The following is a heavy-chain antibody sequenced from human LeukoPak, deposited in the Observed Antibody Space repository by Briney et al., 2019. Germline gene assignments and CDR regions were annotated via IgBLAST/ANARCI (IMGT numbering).Heavy chain of an antibody. CDR3: AGPTYSSSWYAFDI. Sequence: GESLKISCKASGYSFNSYWIAWVRQMPGKGLEWMGIIYPGDSDTRYSPSFQGQVTISADKSISTAYLQWSSLKASDTAMYYCAGPTYSSSWYAFDIWGQGTMVTVSS. V-gene: IGHV5-51*01. CDR1: GYSFNSYW. D-gene: IGHD6-13*01. CDR2: IYPGDSDT. J-gene: IGHJ3*02.